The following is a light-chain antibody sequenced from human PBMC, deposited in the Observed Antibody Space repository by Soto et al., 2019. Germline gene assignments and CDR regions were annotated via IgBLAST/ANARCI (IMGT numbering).Light chain of an antibody. V-gene: IGLV6-57*04. Sequence: LTQPHSVSESPGKTVTISCTRSSGSIASNYVQWYQQRPGSAPTTVIYEDNQRPSGVPDRFSGSIDSSSNSASLTISGLKTEDEADYYCQSYDSSQGVFGTGTKLTVL. CDR2: EDN. CDR3: QSYDSSQGV. CDR1: SGSIASNY. J-gene: IGLJ1*01.